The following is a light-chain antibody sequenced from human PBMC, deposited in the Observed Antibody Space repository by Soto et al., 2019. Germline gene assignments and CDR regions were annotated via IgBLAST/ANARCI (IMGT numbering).Light chain of an antibody. Sequence: QSALTQPASVSGSPGQSITISCTGTSSDAGGYNYVSWFQQHPGKAPKLMIYEVTNRPSGVSYRFSGSKSGNTASLTISGLQAEDEADYYCSSYTSSVTVVFGGGTKVTVL. CDR1: SSDAGGYNY. J-gene: IGLJ3*02. V-gene: IGLV2-14*01. CDR3: SSYTSSVTVV. CDR2: EVT.